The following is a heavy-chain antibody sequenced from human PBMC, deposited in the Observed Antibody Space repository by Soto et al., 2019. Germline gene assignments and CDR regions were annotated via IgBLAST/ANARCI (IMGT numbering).Heavy chain of an antibody. V-gene: IGHV4-59*01. CDR1: GGSISSYY. D-gene: IGHD3-9*01. Sequence: SETLSLTCTVSGGSISSYYWSWIRQPPGKGLEWIGYIYYSGSTNYNPSLKSRVTISVDTSKNQFSLKLSSVTAADTAVYYCARWGYDILTGYYLGPAFDIWGQGTMVTVSS. J-gene: IGHJ3*02. CDR2: IYYSGST. CDR3: ARWGYDILTGYYLGPAFDI.